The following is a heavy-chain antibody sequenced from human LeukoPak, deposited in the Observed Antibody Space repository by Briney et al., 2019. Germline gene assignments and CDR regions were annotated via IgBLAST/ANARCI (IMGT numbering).Heavy chain of an antibody. D-gene: IGHD6-13*01. Sequence: SETLSLTCIVSGGSISSYYWSWIRQPPGGGLEWVGYIYYSESTNYNPSLKSRVTISVNTSKNQFSLKLSSVTAADTAVYYCARYSSSSDYFDYWGQGTLVTVSS. V-gene: IGHV4-59*01. CDR3: ARYSSSSDYFDY. CDR1: GGSISSYY. J-gene: IGHJ4*02. CDR2: IYYSEST.